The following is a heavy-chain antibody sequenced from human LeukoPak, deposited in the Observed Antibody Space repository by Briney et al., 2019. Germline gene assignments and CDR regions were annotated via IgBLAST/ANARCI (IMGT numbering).Heavy chain of an antibody. Sequence: RGSPRLSSAPSGFTFSSYEMNWVRQAPGKGLEWVSYISSSGSTIYYADSVKGRFTISRDNAKNSLYLQMNSLRAEDTAVYYCAELGITMIGGVWGKGTTVTISS. CDR2: ISSSGSTI. CDR1: GFTFSSYE. D-gene: IGHD3-10*02. CDR3: AELGITMIGGV. V-gene: IGHV3-48*03. J-gene: IGHJ6*04.